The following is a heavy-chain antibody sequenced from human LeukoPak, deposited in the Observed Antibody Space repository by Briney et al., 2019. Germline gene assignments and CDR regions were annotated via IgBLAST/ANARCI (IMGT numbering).Heavy chain of an antibody. Sequence: SVKVSCEASGGTLSSYAISWVRQAPGQGLEWMGGIIPIFGTANYAQKFQGRVTITADESTSTAYMELSSLRSEDTAVYYCARDAGGWSGYPDHNYFDYWGQGTLVTVSS. CDR3: ARDAGGWSGYPDHNYFDY. CDR2: IIPIFGTA. CDR1: GGTLSSYA. D-gene: IGHD3-3*01. J-gene: IGHJ4*02. V-gene: IGHV1-69*13.